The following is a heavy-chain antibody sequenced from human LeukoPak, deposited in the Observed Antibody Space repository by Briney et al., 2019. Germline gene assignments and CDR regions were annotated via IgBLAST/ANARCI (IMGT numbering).Heavy chain of an antibody. Sequence: SGGSLRLSCAASGFTFSNNGMTWVRQAPGKGLEWVSAIVASGGTYSADSVKGRFTISRDSSKNTVYLRTNTLRAEDTAVYYCLPYGSGSTWGQGTLVTVSS. CDR1: GFTFSNNG. CDR3: LPYGSGST. D-gene: IGHD3-10*01. J-gene: IGHJ5*02. V-gene: IGHV3-23*01. CDR2: IVASGGT.